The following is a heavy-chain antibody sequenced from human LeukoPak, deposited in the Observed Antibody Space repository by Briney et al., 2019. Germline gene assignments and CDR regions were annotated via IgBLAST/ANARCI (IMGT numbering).Heavy chain of an antibody. CDR1: GFTFSTYG. V-gene: IGHV3-23*01. CDR2: ISGSGRST. J-gene: IGHJ4*02. Sequence: GGSLRLSCAASGFTFSTYGMSWVRQAPGKGLEWVSGISGSGRSTYYADSVKGRFTVPRDNSKDTLYLQMSSLRAEDMAVYYCAKLRTGGLRGGSFDYWGQGTLVTVSS. D-gene: IGHD3-16*01. CDR3: AKLRTGGLRGGSFDY.